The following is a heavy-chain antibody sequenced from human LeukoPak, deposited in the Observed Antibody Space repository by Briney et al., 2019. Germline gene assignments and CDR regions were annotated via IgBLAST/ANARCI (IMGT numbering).Heavy chain of an antibody. D-gene: IGHD3-9*01. CDR2: ISYDGSNK. V-gene: IGHV3-30*03. J-gene: IGHJ4*02. Sequence: PGGFLRLSCAASGFTFSSYSMNWVRQAPGKGLEWVAVISYDGSNKYYADSVKGRFTISRDNSKNTLYLQMNSLRAEDTAVYYCARTQYYDILTGYYPLDYWGQGTLVTVSS. CDR1: GFTFSSYS. CDR3: ARTQYYDILTGYYPLDY.